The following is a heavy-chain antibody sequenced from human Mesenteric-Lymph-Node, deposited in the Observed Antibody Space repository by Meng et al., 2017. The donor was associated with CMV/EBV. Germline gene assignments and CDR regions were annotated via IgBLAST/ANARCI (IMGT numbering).Heavy chain of an antibody. CDR2: IYYSGST. J-gene: IGHJ4*02. CDR3: AGVMVKGGGEFDY. Sequence: SETLSLTCTVSGGSISSSSYYWGWIRQPPGKGLEWIGSIYYSGSTYYNPSLKSRVTISVDTSKNRFSLKLSSVTAADTAVYYCAGVMVKGGGEFDYWGQGTLVTVSS. D-gene: IGHD2-8*01. V-gene: IGHV4-39*07. CDR1: GGSISSSSYY.